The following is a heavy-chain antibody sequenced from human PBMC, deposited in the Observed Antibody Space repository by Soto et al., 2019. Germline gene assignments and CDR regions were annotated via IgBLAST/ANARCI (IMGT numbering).Heavy chain of an antibody. CDR3: ARASHYYDSSGYYKGLAAFVI. CDR2: ISSSGSTI. V-gene: IGHV3-11*01. D-gene: IGHD3-22*01. Sequence: QVQLVESGGGLVKPGGSLRLSCAASGFTFSDYYMSWIRQAPGKGLEWVSYISSSGSTIYYADSVKGRFTISRDNAKNSLYLQMNSLRAEDTAVYYCARASHYYDSSGYYKGLAAFVIWGQGTMVTVSS. J-gene: IGHJ3*02. CDR1: GFTFSDYY.